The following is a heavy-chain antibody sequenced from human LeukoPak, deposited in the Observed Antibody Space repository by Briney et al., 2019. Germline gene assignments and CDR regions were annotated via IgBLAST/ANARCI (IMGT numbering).Heavy chain of an antibody. V-gene: IGHV4-34*01. J-gene: IGHJ4*02. CDR1: GGSFSGYY. CDR2: INHSGST. D-gene: IGHD4-17*01. Sequence: SETLSLTCAVYGGSFSGYYWSWIRQPPGKGLEWIGEINHSGSTNYNPSLKSRVTISVDTSKNQFSLKLSSVTAADTAVYYCARGTTVTFDYWGQGTPVTVSS. CDR3: ARGTTVTFDY.